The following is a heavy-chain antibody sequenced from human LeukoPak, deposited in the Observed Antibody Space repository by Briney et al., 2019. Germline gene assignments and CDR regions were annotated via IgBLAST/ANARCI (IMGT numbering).Heavy chain of an antibody. D-gene: IGHD6-13*01. CDR2: INPNSGGT. Sequence: ASVKVSCKASGYTFTDYYMHWVRQAPGQGLEWMGWINPNSGGTNYAQKFQGRVTMTRDTSISTAYMELSRLRSDDTAVYYCARTYGSSGLGYFDLWGRGTLVTVSS. J-gene: IGHJ2*01. CDR3: ARTYGSSGLGYFDL. V-gene: IGHV1-2*02. CDR1: GYTFTDYY.